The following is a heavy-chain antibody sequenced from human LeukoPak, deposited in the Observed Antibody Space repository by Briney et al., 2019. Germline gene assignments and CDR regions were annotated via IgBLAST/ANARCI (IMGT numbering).Heavy chain of an antibody. CDR2: IIPIFGTA. Sequence: GASVKVSCKASGGTFSSYAISWVRQAPGQGLEWMGGIIPIFGTANYAQKFQGRVTITTDESTSTAYMELSSLRSEDTAVYYCASQLVVAAMSWFDPWGQGTLVTVSS. CDR1: GGTFSSYA. V-gene: IGHV1-69*05. CDR3: ASQLVVAAMSWFDP. D-gene: IGHD2-15*01. J-gene: IGHJ5*02.